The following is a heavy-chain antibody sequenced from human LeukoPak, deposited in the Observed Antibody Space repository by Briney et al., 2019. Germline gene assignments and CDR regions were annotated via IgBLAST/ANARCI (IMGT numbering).Heavy chain of an antibody. CDR1: GGSFSGYY. CDR3: ARLYSGWYGDY. D-gene: IGHD6-19*01. J-gene: IGHJ4*02. V-gene: IGHV4-34*01. CDR2: INHSGST. Sequence: SETLSLTCAVYGGSFSGYYWSWIRQPPVKGLEWIGEINHSGSTNYNPSLKSRVTISVDTSKNQFSLKLSSVTAADTAVYYCARLYSGWYGDYWGQGTLVTVSS.